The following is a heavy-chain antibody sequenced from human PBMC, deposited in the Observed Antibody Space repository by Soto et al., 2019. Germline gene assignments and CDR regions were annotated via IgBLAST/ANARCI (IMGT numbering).Heavy chain of an antibody. CDR2: ISYGGSNK. CDR1: GFTFSSYG. CDR3: AKDNCISTSCYRLYNWFAP. Sequence: GGSLRLSCAASGFTFSSYGMHWVRQAPGKGLEWVAVISYGGSNKYYADSVKGRFTISRDNSKNTLYLQLNNLRAKDTAVYYCAKDNCISTSCYRLYNWFAPWGQGTLVTVAS. V-gene: IGHV3-30*18. D-gene: IGHD2-2*01. J-gene: IGHJ5*02.